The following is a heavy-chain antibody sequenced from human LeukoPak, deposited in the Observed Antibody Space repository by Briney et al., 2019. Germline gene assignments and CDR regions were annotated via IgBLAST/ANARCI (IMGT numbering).Heavy chain of an antibody. V-gene: IGHV1-8*01. Sequence: ASVKVSCKASGCTFTSYDINWVRQATGQGLEWMGWMNPNSGNTGYAQKFQGRVTMTRNTSISTAYMELSSLRSEDTAVYYCATDIGYCSSTSCQTFDYWGQGTLVTVSS. D-gene: IGHD2-2*01. CDR2: MNPNSGNT. J-gene: IGHJ4*02. CDR1: GCTFTSYD. CDR3: ATDIGYCSSTSCQTFDY.